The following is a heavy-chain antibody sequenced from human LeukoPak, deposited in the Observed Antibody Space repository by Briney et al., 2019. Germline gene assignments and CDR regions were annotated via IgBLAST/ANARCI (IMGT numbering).Heavy chain of an antibody. CDR2: IYYTGDT. V-gene: IGHV4-31*03. J-gene: IGHJ4*02. D-gene: IGHD4-23*01. CDR1: GGSLSSPIFY. CDR3: GKVGGNSYF. Sequence: SQTLSLTCSVPGGSLSSPIFYWNWISQHPGKGLEWIGYIYYTGDTFYSPSLKSRVTMSLDTSDNQFTLKMSSVTAADTAMYYCGKVGGNSYFWGQGTLVSVSS.